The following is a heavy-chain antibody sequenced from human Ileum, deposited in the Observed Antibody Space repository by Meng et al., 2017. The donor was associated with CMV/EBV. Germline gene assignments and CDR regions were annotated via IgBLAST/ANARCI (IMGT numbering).Heavy chain of an antibody. V-gene: IGHV4-4*07. J-gene: IGHJ4*02. CDR2: IYTSGSS. CDR3: ARDVRLVGHFDY. CDR1: GDSSSSYP. Sequence: GSAPGLVKRSETLALTAGVSGDSSSSYPGGWIRQPAGKGLEWIGRIYTSGSSSYNPSLKSRVTMSVDKSKNQVSLKLTSVTAADTAVYYCARDVRLVGHFDYWGQGTLVTVSS. D-gene: IGHD2-15*01.